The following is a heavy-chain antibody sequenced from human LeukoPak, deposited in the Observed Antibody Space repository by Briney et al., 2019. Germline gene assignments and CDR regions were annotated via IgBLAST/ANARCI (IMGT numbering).Heavy chain of an antibody. CDR3: ARDAYDFWSGYYVSYYFDY. D-gene: IGHD3-3*01. V-gene: IGHV1-2*02. CDR2: INPNSGGT. Sequence: GASVKVSCKASGYTFTSYYMHWVRQAPGQGLEWMGWINPNSGGTNYAQKFQGRVTMTRDTSISTAYMELSRLRSDDTAVYYCARDAYDFWSGYYVSYYFDYWGRGTLVTVSS. CDR1: GYTFTSYY. J-gene: IGHJ4*02.